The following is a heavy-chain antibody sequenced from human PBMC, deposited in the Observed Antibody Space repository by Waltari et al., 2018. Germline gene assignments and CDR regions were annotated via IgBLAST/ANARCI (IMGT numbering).Heavy chain of an antibody. Sequence: EVQLLESGGGLVEPGGSLSLSCAVSGFTFDSYAMSWVRQGPGKGLEWFLSFSGSGGDTYYSEAVKGRCTMSRDNSKNTVDRQVNNLRAGDTAIYYCAKDWRGDNGREGCLASWGQGTQVTVSS. CDR3: AKDWRGDNGREGCLAS. D-gene: IGHD3-3*01. V-gene: IGHV3-23*01. CDR2: FSGSGGDT. CDR1: GFTFDSYA. J-gene: IGHJ5*02.